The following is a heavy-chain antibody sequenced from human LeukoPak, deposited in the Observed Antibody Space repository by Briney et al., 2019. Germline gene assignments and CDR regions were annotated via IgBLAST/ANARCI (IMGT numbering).Heavy chain of an antibody. CDR1: GGSFSGYY. Sequence: SETLSLTCAVYGGSFSGYYWSWIRQPPGKGLEWIGEINHSGSTNYNPSLKSRVTISVDTSKNQFSLKLSSVTAADTAVYYCAREIRYYGMDVWGQGTTVTVSS. V-gene: IGHV4-34*01. CDR2: INHSGST. J-gene: IGHJ6*02. CDR3: AREIRYYGMDV.